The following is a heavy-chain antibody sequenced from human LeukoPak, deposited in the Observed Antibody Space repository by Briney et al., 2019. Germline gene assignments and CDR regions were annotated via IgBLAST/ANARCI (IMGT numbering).Heavy chain of an antibody. D-gene: IGHD6-19*01. V-gene: IGHV1-2*02. CDR2: INPNSGGT. J-gene: IGHJ5*02. CDR3: ARERKLTIAVAVHGWFDP. Sequence: ASVKVSCKASGYTFTGYYMHWVRQAPGQGLEWMGWINPNSGGTNYAQKFQGRVTMTRDTSISTAYMELSRLRSDDTAVYYCARERKLTIAVAVHGWFDPWGQGTLVTVSS. CDR1: GYTFTGYY.